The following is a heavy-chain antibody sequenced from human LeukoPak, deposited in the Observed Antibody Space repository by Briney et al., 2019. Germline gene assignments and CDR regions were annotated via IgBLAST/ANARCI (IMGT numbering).Heavy chain of an antibody. CDR1: GFTFSSYA. CDR3: ARGRGAYYYAMDV. Sequence: GGSLRLSCAASGFTFSSYAMSWVRQAPGKGLEWVSAISGSGGSTYYADSVKGRFTISRDNSKNTLYVQMNSLRAEDTAVYYCARGRGAYYYAMDVWGQGTTVTVSS. J-gene: IGHJ6*02. V-gene: IGHV3-23*01. CDR2: ISGSGGST. D-gene: IGHD3-16*01.